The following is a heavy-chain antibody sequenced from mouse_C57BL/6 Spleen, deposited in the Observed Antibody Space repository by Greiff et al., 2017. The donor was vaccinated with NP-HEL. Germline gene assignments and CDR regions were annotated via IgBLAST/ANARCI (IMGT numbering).Heavy chain of an antibody. D-gene: IGHD1-1*01. CDR3: ARDEITTVVATDFDV. J-gene: IGHJ1*03. V-gene: IGHV1-72*01. CDR2: IDPNSGGT. CDR1: GYTFTSYW. Sequence: VQLQQPGAELVKPGASVKLSCKASGYTFTSYWMHWVKQRPGRGLEWIGRIDPNSGGTKYNEKFKSKATLTVDKPSSTAYMQLSSLTSEDSAVYYCARDEITTVVATDFDVWGTGTTVTVSS.